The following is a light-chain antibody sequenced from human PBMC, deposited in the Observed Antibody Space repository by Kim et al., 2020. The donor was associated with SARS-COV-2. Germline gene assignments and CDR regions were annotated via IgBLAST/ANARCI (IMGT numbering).Light chain of an antibody. Sequence: GTVTLTCTSSTGAVTSGFYPNWFQQKPGQAPKALIYSTDNKHSWTPARFSGSLLGGKAALTLSGVKPEDEAEYYCLLYYADTQHWVFGGGTQLTVL. CDR3: LLYYADTQHWV. V-gene: IGLV7-43*01. CDR1: TGAVTSGFY. J-gene: IGLJ3*02. CDR2: STD.